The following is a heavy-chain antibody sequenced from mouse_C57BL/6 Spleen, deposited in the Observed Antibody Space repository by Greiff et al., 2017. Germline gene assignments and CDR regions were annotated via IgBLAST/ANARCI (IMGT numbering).Heavy chain of an antibody. Sequence: VQLQQSGPELVKPGASVKISCKASGYTFTDYYMNWVKQSHGKSLEWIGDINPNNGGTSYNQKFKGKATLTVDKSSSTAYMELRSLTSEDSAVYYCARKDYGSIYWYFDVWGTGTTVTVSS. D-gene: IGHD1-1*01. V-gene: IGHV1-26*01. CDR2: INPNNGGT. J-gene: IGHJ1*03. CDR3: ARKDYGSIYWYFDV. CDR1: GYTFTDYY.